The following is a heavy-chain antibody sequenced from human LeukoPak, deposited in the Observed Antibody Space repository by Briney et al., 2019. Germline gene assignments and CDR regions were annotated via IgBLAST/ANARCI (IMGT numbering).Heavy chain of an antibody. CDR1: GFTFSSYS. V-gene: IGHV3-21*01. Sequence: PGGSLRLSCAASGFTFSSYSMNWVSQAPGKGLEWVSSISSSSSYIYYADSVKGRFTISRDNAKNSLYLQMNSLRAEDTAVYYCARVDYSSSSFYFDYWGQGTLVTVSS. J-gene: IGHJ4*02. CDR3: ARVDYSSSSFYFDY. D-gene: IGHD6-6*01. CDR2: ISSSSSYI.